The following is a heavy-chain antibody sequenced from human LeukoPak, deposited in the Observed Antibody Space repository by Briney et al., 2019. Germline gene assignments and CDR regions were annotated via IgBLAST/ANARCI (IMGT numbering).Heavy chain of an antibody. J-gene: IGHJ4*02. D-gene: IGHD1-1*01. CDR2: INANSGGT. CDR3: ARDPIDGYYYFDY. CDR1: GYTFTGFH. V-gene: IGHV1-2*02. Sequence: ASVKVSCKASGYTFTGFHMHWVRQAPGQGLEWMGWINANSGGTSYAQKFQGRVTVTRDTSISTAYIELTRLTSDDTAAYYCARDPIDGYYYFDYWGQGTLVTVSS.